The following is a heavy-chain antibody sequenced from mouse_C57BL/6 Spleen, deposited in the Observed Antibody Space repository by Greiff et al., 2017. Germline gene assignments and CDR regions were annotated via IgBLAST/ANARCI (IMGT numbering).Heavy chain of an antibody. Sequence: EVMLVESGEGLVKPGGSLKLSCAASGFTFSSYAMSWVRQTPEKRLEWVAYISSGGDYIYYAATVQGRFTISRDNARNTLYLQMSSLKSEDTAMYYCTRDHLTTVGTHWYFDVWGTGTTVTVSA. CDR3: TRDHLTTVGTHWYFDV. CDR1: GFTFSSYA. D-gene: IGHD1-1*01. V-gene: IGHV5-9-1*02. J-gene: IGHJ1*03. CDR2: ISSGGDYI.